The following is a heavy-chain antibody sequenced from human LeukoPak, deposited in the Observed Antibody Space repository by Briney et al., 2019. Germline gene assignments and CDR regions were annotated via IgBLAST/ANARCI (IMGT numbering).Heavy chain of an antibody. CDR2: IYYSGGT. CDR3: ARGRHDNGDYGIDP. V-gene: IGHV4-61*01. J-gene: IGHJ5*02. Sequence: SETLSLTCTVSGGSVSSNNYYWSWIRQPPGKGLEWIGYIYYSGGTNYNPSLKSRVTISVDTSKNQFSLKLTSVTSADTAVYYCARGRHDNGDYGIDPWGQGTLVTVSS. D-gene: IGHD4-17*01. CDR1: GGSVSSNNYY.